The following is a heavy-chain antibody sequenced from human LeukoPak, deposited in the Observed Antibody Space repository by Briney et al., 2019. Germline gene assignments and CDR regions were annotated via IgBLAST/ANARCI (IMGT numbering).Heavy chain of an antibody. CDR1: GFTFSDYY. CDR3: ARAGQEWFGELGFDS. V-gene: IGHV3-7*01. Sequence: PGGSLRLSCAASGFTFSDYYMSWVRQAPGKGLEWVANIKQDGSEKYYVASVKGRFTISRDNAKNSLYPQMNSLRAEDTAMYYCARAGQEWFGELGFDSWGQGTLVTVSS. J-gene: IGHJ4*02. CDR2: IKQDGSEK. D-gene: IGHD3-10*01.